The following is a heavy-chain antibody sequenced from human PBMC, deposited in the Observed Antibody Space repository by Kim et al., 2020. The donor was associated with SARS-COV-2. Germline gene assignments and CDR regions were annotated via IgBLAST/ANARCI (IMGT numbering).Heavy chain of an antibody. CDR1: GYTFTAYY. J-gene: IGHJ4*02. V-gene: IGHV1-2*02. Sequence: ASVKVSCKASGYTFTAYYIHWVRQAPGQGLEWMGWINPNTGDTKYAQMFQGRVTMTRDTSISTAYMELSSLKSDDTAVYYCARLEYSKSHFDYWGQGPLVTVSS. CDR3: ARLEYSKSHFDY. D-gene: IGHD6-13*01. CDR2: INPNTGDT.